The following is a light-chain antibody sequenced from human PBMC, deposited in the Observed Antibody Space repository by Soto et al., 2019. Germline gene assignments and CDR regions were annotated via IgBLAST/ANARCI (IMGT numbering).Light chain of an antibody. V-gene: IGKV1-5*01. CDR2: AAS. CDR1: QSISSW. J-gene: IGKJ1*01. CDR3: QQYNTYPWT. Sequence: DIQMTQSPSSLSASVGDRVTITCRASQSISSWLAWYQQKPGKAPKFLIYAASSLKSGVPSRFSGSGSGTEFTLTISSLQPDDFATYYCQQYNTYPWTFGQGTKVDIK.